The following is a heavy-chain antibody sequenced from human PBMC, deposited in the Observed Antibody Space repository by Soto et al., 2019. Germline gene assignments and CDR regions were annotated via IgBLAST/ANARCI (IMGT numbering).Heavy chain of an antibody. D-gene: IGHD4-17*01. CDR1: GYTFTSYA. J-gene: IGHJ6*02. Sequence: ASVKVSCKASGYTFTSYAMHWVRQAPGQRLEWMGWINAGNGNTKYSQKFQGRVTITRDTSASTAYMELGSLRSEDTAVYYCAGSGATVTNPYYYYYYGMDVWGQGTTVTVS. CDR2: INAGNGNT. V-gene: IGHV1-3*01. CDR3: AGSGATVTNPYYYYYYGMDV.